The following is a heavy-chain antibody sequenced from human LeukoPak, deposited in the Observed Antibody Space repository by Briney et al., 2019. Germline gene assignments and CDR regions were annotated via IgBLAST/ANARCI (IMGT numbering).Heavy chain of an antibody. CDR3: ARLGIAASGDAY. V-gene: IGHV1-2*02. D-gene: IGHD6-13*01. J-gene: IGHJ4*02. CDR1: GYTFTGYY. Sequence: ASVKVSCTASGYTFTGYYMLWVRQAPGQGLEWMGWINPNSAGTNYAQRFQGRVTMTRDSSISTAYMELSRLTSDDTAVYYCARLGIAASGDAYWGQGTLVTVSS. CDR2: INPNSAGT.